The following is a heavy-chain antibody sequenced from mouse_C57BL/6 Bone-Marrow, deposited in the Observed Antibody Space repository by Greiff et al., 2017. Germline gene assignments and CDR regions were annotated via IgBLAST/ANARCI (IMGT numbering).Heavy chain of an antibody. CDR3: ARIPYYYYGSSYAYFDV. J-gene: IGHJ1*03. D-gene: IGHD1-1*01. V-gene: IGHV1-80*01. CDR1: GYAFRSYW. Sequence: QVQLKESGAELVKPGASVKISCKASGYAFRSYWMNWVKQRPGTGLEWIGQLYPGDGDTNYNGKFKGKATLTAYKSSSTASMQLSSLTSEDSAVYFCARIPYYYYGSSYAYFDVWGTGTTVTVSS. CDR2: LYPGDGDT.